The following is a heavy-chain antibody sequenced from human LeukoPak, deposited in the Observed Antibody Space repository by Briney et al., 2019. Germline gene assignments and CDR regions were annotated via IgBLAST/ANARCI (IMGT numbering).Heavy chain of an antibody. V-gene: IGHV3-53*01. D-gene: IGHD4-17*01. Sequence: GRSLRLSCAASGFTVSSNYMSWVRQAPGKGLEWVSVIYSGGSTYYADSVKGRFTISRDNSKNTLYLQMNSLRAEDTAVYYCARHDDYGDYFDYWGQGTLVTVSS. CDR3: ARHDDYGDYFDY. J-gene: IGHJ4*02. CDR2: IYSGGST. CDR1: GFTVSSNY.